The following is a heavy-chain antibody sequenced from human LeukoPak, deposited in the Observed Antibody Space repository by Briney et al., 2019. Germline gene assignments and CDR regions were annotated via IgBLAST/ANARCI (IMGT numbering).Heavy chain of an antibody. Sequence: PGGSLRLSCAASGFTFNWYSMNWVRQAPGKGLEWISYISDRSNTIYDADSVKGRFTISRDNAKNSLYLQMNSLRVEDTAVYYCARGGLAAGTHDAFDIWGQGTMVTVSS. V-gene: IGHV3-48*04. CDR1: GFTFNWYS. J-gene: IGHJ3*02. CDR2: ISDRSNTI. D-gene: IGHD6-13*01. CDR3: ARGGLAAGTHDAFDI.